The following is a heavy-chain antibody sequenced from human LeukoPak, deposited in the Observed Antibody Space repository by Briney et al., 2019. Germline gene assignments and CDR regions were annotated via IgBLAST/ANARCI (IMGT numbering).Heavy chain of an antibody. Sequence: PSETLSLTCAVSGGSISGGGYSWSWIRQPPGKGLEWIGYIYHSGSTYYNPSLKSRVTISVDRSKNQFSLKLSSVTAADTAVYYCARRTTVKRWFDPWGQGTLVTVSS. CDR3: ARRTTVKRWFDP. D-gene: IGHD4-4*01. J-gene: IGHJ5*02. CDR1: GGSISGGGYS. CDR2: IYHSGST. V-gene: IGHV4-30-2*01.